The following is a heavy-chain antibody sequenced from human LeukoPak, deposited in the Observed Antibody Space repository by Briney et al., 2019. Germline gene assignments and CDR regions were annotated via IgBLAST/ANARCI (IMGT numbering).Heavy chain of an antibody. J-gene: IGHJ4*02. D-gene: IGHD3-22*01. CDR3: ARVTYYYDSSGYFGPKFDY. Sequence: SETLSLTCAVSGGSISSNNGWSWVRQPPGKGLEWIGEIYHSGSTNYNPSLKSRVTISVDTSKNQFSLKLSSVTAADTAVYYCARVTYYYDSSGYFGPKFDYWGQGTLVTVSS. CDR2: IYHSGST. V-gene: IGHV4-4*02. CDR1: GGSISSNNG.